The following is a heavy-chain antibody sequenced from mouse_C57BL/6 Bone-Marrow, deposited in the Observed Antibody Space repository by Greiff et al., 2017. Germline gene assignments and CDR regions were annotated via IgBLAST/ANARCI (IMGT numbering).Heavy chain of an antibody. CDR3: AGGADYGSSYIWYFDV. V-gene: IGHV1-85*01. CDR1: GYTFTSYD. D-gene: IGHD1-1*01. J-gene: IGHJ1*03. CDR2: IYPRDGST. Sequence: QVQLKESGPELVKPGASVKLSCKASGYTFTSYDINWVKQRPGPGLGWIGWIYPRDGSTKYNEKFKGKATLTVDTSSSTAYMELHSLTSEDSAVYFCAGGADYGSSYIWYFDVWGTGTTVTVSS.